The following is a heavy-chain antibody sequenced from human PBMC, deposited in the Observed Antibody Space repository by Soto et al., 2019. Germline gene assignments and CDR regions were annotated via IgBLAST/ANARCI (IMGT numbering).Heavy chain of an antibody. J-gene: IGHJ4*02. D-gene: IGHD3-22*01. CDR3: ANTGDDTSGYYHENPRSDY. V-gene: IGHV3-23*01. Sequence: EVQLLESGGGLVQPGGSLRLSCAASGFTFSSYAMSWVRQAPGKGLEWVSGITGSGGSTYYADSVKGRFTISRDNFKNMLYLQMNSLRDEDTAVYYCANTGDDTSGYYHENPRSDYWGQGNLVTVSS. CDR1: GFTFSSYA. CDR2: ITGSGGST.